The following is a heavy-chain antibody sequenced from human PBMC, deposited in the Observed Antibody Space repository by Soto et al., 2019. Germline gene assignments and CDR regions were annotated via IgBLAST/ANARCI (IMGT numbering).Heavy chain of an antibody. Sequence: ASVQFSCKASGYTFTSYYMHWVRQAHGQGLEWMGIINPSGGSTSYAQKFQGRVTMTRDTSTSTVYMELSSLRSEDTAVYYCARDAQQLALDYWGQGTLVTVSS. V-gene: IGHV1-46*01. CDR3: ARDAQQLALDY. D-gene: IGHD6-13*01. J-gene: IGHJ4*02. CDR1: GYTFTSYY. CDR2: INPSGGST.